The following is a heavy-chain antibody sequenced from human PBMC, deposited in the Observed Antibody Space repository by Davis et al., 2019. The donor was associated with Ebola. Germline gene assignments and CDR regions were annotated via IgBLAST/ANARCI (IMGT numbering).Heavy chain of an antibody. D-gene: IGHD5-12*01. CDR2: IWYDDRNK. V-gene: IGHV3-33*08. CDR1: GFTFHLFG. CDR3: ARHGYSGHDYRAYFYGLDV. Sequence: PGGSLRLSCAASGFTFHLFGMHWVRQAPGKGLEWVAVIWYDDRNKFHIDSVKGRFTISRDNFKNTVYLEMNSLRVEDTAVYYCARHGYSGHDYRAYFYGLDVWGQGTTVTVSS. J-gene: IGHJ6*02.